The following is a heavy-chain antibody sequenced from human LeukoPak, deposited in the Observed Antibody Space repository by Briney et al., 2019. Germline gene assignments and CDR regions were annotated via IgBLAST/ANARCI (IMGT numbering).Heavy chain of an antibody. D-gene: IGHD6-13*01. V-gene: IGHV4-59*08. J-gene: IGHJ5*02. Sequence: PSETLSLTCTVSGGSISSYYWSWIRQPPGKGLEWIGYIYYSGSTNYNPSLKSRVTVSVDTSKNQFSLKLSSVTAADTAVYYCARLEGIAAAGPMGWFDPWGQGTLVTVSS. CDR2: IYYSGST. CDR3: ARLEGIAAAGPMGWFDP. CDR1: GGSISSYY.